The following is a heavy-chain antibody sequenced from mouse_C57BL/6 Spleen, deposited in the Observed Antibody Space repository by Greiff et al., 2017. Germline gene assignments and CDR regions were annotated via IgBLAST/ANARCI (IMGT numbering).Heavy chain of an antibody. D-gene: IGHD2-4*01. Sequence: VQLQQSGAELAKPGASVKLSCKASGHTFPSYWMHRVKQRPGQGLEWIGYINPSSGYTKYNQKFKDKATLTADKSDSPPFMQLSNLTKEEYEGDCCESGGLRLDNYALDDWGKGTSVTVSS. J-gene: IGHJ4*01. V-gene: IGHV1-7*01. CDR3: ESGGLRLDNYALDD. CDR2: INPSSGYT. CDR1: GHTFPSYW.